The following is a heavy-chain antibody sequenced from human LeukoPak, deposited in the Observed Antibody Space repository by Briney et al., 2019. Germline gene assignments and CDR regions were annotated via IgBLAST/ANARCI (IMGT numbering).Heavy chain of an antibody. V-gene: IGHV1-3*01. CDR3: ARSPRSGWYWDY. J-gene: IGHJ4*02. CDR2: INAGNGDT. CDR1: GYTFTSYV. Sequence: ASVKVSCKASGYTFTSYVVHWVRQTPGQRLEWMGWINAGNGDTKYSQSFQGRVTITRDASASTAYMEVSGLRSEDTTVYYCARSPRSGWYWDYWGQGTLVTVSS. D-gene: IGHD6-19*01.